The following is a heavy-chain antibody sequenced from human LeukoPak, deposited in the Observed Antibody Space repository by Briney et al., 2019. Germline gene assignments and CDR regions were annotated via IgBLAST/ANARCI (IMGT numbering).Heavy chain of an antibody. D-gene: IGHD6-19*01. V-gene: IGHV3-74*01. CDR2: INSDGSST. CDR3: ARDTAVAGTRYYYYYMDV. CDR1: GFTYSSYW. J-gene: IGHJ6*03. Sequence: GGSLRLXCAASGFTYSSYWMHWVRQAPGKGLVWVSRINSDGSSTSYADSVKGRFIISRDNAKNTLYLQMNSLRAEDTAVYCCARDTAVAGTRYYYYYMDVWGKGTTVTVSS.